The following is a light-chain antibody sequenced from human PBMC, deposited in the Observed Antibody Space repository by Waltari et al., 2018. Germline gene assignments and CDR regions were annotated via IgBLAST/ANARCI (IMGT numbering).Light chain of an antibody. V-gene: IGKV1-13*02. CDR2: DAS. CDR3: QQFSSYPFT. Sequence: AIQLPQSPSSLSASVGARVPITCRASPGISSALVWYQEKAGKAPELLIYDASTLESGVPSRFSGSGSGTDFTLTISSLQPEDFATYYCQQFSSYPFTFGPGTKVDIK. J-gene: IGKJ3*01. CDR1: PGISSA.